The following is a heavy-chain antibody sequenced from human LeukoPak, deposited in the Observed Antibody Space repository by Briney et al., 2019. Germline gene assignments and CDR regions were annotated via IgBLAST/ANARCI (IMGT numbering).Heavy chain of an antibody. J-gene: IGHJ4*02. V-gene: IGHV1-8*01. CDR3: TRGSFGSGSYNDY. D-gene: IGHD3-10*01. CDR2: MNPNSGDT. CDR1: GYTFTSYD. Sequence: ASVKVSCKASGYTFTSYDINWVRQATGQGLEWMGWMNPNSGDTAYVQKFQGRVTMTRDTSINTAYMEMSSLRSEDTAVYYCTRGSFGSGSYNDYWGQGTLVTVSS.